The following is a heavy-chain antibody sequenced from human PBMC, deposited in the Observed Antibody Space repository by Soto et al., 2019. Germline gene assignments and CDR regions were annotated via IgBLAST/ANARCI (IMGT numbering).Heavy chain of an antibody. CDR3: ARGSTIVRGTPSWFDP. CDR1: GGTFSRYT. CDR2: IIPIAAIA. V-gene: IGHV1-69*02. D-gene: IGHD3-10*01. J-gene: IGHJ5*02. Sequence: QVQLVQSGAEVKKPGSSVKVSCKASGGTFSRYTINWVRQAPGRGLEWMGRIIPIAAIANYTQKFQGRVTITVDKSSTTAYMELSSLRSDGTAVYYCARGSTIVRGTPSWFDPWGQGTLVTVSS.